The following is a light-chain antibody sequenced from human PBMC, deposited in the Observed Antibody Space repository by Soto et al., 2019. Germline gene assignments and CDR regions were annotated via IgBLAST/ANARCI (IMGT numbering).Light chain of an antibody. CDR3: SSYTSSSPLYV. CDR2: DVS. Sequence: QSVLTQPASVSGSPGQSITISCTGTSSDVGGYNYVSWYQQHPGKAPKLMIYDVSNRPSGVSNRSSGSKSGNTASLTISGFQAEDEADYYCSSYTSSSPLYVFGTGTKVTVL. J-gene: IGLJ1*01. CDR1: SSDVGGYNY. V-gene: IGLV2-14*01.